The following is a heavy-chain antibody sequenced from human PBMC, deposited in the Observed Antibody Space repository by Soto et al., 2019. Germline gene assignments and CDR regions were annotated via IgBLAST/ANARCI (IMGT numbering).Heavy chain of an antibody. J-gene: IGHJ4*02. D-gene: IGHD4-17*01. CDR2: ISGGGGTI. CDR1: GFTFSSYA. CDR3: ARGYYGDYVLDD. Sequence: GGSLRLSCAASGFTFSSYAMSWVRQAPGKGLEWVSVISGGGGTIYYADSVRGRFTISRDNAKNSLYLQLNSLRAEDAAVYYCARGYYGDYVLDDWGQGTLVTVSS. V-gene: IGHV3-48*01.